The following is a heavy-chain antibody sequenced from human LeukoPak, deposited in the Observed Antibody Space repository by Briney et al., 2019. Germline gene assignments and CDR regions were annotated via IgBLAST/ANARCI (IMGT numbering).Heavy chain of an antibody. Sequence: AASVKVSCKASGGTFSSYAISWVQQAPGQGLEWMGGIIPIFGTADYAQKFQGRVTITADESTSTAYMELSSLRSEDTAVYYCARGVGGVRPYYFDYWGQGTLVTVSS. V-gene: IGHV1-69*13. D-gene: IGHD4-23*01. CDR1: GGTFSSYA. CDR3: ARGVGGVRPYYFDY. J-gene: IGHJ4*02. CDR2: IIPIFGTA.